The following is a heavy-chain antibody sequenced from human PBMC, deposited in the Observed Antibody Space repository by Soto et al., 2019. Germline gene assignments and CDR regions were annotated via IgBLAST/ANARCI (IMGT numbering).Heavy chain of an antibody. CDR1: GGTFSSYA. CDR3: AREFGLFGVVDYGMDV. Sequence: QVQLVQSGAEVQKPGSSVKVSCKASGGTFSSYAISWVRQAPGQGLEWMGGIIPIFGTANYAQKFQGRVTITADESTSTAYMELSSLRSEDTAVYYCAREFGLFGVVDYGMDVWGQGTTVTVSS. D-gene: IGHD3-3*01. CDR2: IIPIFGTA. V-gene: IGHV1-69*01. J-gene: IGHJ6*02.